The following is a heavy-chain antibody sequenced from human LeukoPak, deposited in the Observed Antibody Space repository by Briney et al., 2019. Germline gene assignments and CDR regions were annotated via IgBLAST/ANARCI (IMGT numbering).Heavy chain of an antibody. Sequence: GGSLRLSCAASGFTFSSYSMNWVRQAPGKGLEWVAVISYDGSNKYYADSVKGRFTISRDNSKNTLYLQMNSLRAEDTAVYYCARNYDYWSGYMSAFDCWGQGTLVTVSS. J-gene: IGHJ4*02. CDR2: ISYDGSNK. D-gene: IGHD3-3*01. CDR3: ARNYDYWSGYMSAFDC. V-gene: IGHV3-30*05. CDR1: GFTFSSYS.